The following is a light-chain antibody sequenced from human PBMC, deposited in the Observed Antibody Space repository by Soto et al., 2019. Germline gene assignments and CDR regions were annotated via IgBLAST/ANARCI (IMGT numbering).Light chain of an antibody. CDR2: LGS. Sequence: IVKTQSRLSRPVTPGEPASISCRSSQSLLHSNGYNYLDWYLQKPGQSPQLLIYLGSNRSSGVPDRFSGSGSGTDFTLKISRVGAEDVGVYYCMQALQTRWTFGQGTKV. V-gene: IGKV2-28*01. CDR1: QSLLHSNGYNY. J-gene: IGKJ1*01. CDR3: MQALQTRWT.